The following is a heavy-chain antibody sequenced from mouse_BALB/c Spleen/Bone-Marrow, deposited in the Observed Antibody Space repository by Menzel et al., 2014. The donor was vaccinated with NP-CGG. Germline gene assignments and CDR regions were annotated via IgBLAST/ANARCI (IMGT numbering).Heavy chain of an antibody. D-gene: IGHD1-1*01. CDR2: INPDSKTK. CDR1: GFDFRTYW. Sequence: EVKVVESGGGLVQPGGFLKLSCAASGFDFRTYWMSWVRQAPGKGLEWIGEINPDSKTKNYAPTLKGKFIISRDNAKNTLLLQMSKVRSEATALYYCARMGYYGWLDYWGQATTVTVS. V-gene: IGHV4-1*02. J-gene: IGHJ3*01. CDR3: ARMGYYGWLDY.